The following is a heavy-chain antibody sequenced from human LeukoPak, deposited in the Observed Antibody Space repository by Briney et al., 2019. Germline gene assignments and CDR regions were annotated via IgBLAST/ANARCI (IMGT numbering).Heavy chain of an antibody. D-gene: IGHD6-6*01. Sequence: PGGSLRLSCAASGFTFSSYAMSWVCQAPGKGLEWVSAISGSGGSTYYADSVKGRFTISRDNSKNTLYLQMNSLRAGDTAVYYCARLPHSSSVFDYWGQGTLVTVSS. J-gene: IGHJ4*02. V-gene: IGHV3-23*01. CDR2: ISGSGGST. CDR3: ARLPHSSSVFDY. CDR1: GFTFSSYA.